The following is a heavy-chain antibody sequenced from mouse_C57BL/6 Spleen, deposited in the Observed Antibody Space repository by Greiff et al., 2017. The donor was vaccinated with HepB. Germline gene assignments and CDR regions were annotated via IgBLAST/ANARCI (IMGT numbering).Heavy chain of an antibody. CDR2: INPNNGGT. V-gene: IGHV1-22*01. J-gene: IGHJ3*01. CDR3: GREYYYGSSYRFAY. Sequence: EVQLQESGPELVKPGASVKMSCKASGYTFTDYNMHWVKQSHGKSLEWIGYINPNNGGTSYNQKFKGKATLTVNKSSSTAYMELRSLTSEDSAVYYCGREYYYGSSYRFAYWGQGTLVTVSA. D-gene: IGHD1-1*01. CDR1: GYTFTDYN.